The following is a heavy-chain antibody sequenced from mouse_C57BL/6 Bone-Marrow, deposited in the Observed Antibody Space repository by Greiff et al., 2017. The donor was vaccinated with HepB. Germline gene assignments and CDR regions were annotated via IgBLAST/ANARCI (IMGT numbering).Heavy chain of an antibody. CDR2: ISDGGSYT. V-gene: IGHV5-4*01. D-gene: IGHD4-1*01. CDR3: AREEINCGEYFDV. Sequence: EVKLMESGGGLVKPGGSLKLSCAASGFTFSSYAMSWVRQTPEKRLEWVATISDGGSYTYYPDNVKGRFTISRDNAKNNLYLQMSHLKSEDTAMYYCAREEINCGEYFDVWGTGTTVTVSS. J-gene: IGHJ1*03. CDR1: GFTFSSYA.